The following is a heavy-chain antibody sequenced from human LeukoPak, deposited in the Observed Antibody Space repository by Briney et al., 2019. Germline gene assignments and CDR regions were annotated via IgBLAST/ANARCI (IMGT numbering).Heavy chain of an antibody. J-gene: IGHJ3*02. CDR3: AKKNIGYGDYEGAFDI. Sequence: GRSLRLSCAASGFTFSSYGMHWVRQAPGKGLEWVAVISYDGSNKYYADSVKGRFTISRDNSKNTLYLQMNSLRAEDTAVYYCAKKNIGYGDYEGAFDIWGQGTMATVSS. CDR1: GFTFSSYG. CDR2: ISYDGSNK. D-gene: IGHD4-17*01. V-gene: IGHV3-30*18.